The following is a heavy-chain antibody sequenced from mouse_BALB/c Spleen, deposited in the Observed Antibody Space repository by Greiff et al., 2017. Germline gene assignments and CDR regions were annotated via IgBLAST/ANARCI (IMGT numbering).Heavy chain of an antibody. CDR2: IYPGSGST. CDR3: TRADGSSPAWFAY. V-gene: IGHV1S22*01. D-gene: IGHD1-1*01. CDR1: GYTFTSYW. Sequence: LQHPGSELVRPGASVKLSCKASGYTFTSYWMHWVKQRPGQGLEWIGNIYPGSGSTNYDEKFKSKATLTVDTSSSTAYMQLSSLTSEDSAVYYCTRADGSSPAWFAYWGQGTLVTVSA. J-gene: IGHJ3*01.